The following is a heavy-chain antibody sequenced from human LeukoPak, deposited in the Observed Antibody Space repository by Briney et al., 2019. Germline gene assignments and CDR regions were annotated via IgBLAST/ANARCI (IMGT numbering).Heavy chain of an antibody. CDR3: ARESRSGSYFVGIDY. D-gene: IGHD1-26*01. CDR1: GFTFGSW. V-gene: IGHV3-7*01. CDR2: IKQDGSEK. J-gene: IGHJ4*02. Sequence: PGGSLRLSCTASGFTFGSWIIWVRQAPREGLEWVASIKQDGSEKYYLDSVKGRFTISRDNAKNSLYLQMNSLRAEDTAVYYCARESRSGSYFVGIDYWGQGTLVTVSS.